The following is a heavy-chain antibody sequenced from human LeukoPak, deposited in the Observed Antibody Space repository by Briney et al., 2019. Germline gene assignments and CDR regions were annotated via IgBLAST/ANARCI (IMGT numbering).Heavy chain of an antibody. CDR3: AREGTGSWLQDLDY. CDR1: GFTFSSYS. Sequence: HTGGSLRLSCAASGFTFSSYSMNWVRQAPGKGLEWVSYISSSSSTIYYADSVKGRFTISRDNAKNSLYLQMNSLRAEDTAVYYCAREGTGSWLQDLDYWGQGTLVTVSS. J-gene: IGHJ4*02. CDR2: ISSSSSTI. V-gene: IGHV3-48*01. D-gene: IGHD6-13*01.